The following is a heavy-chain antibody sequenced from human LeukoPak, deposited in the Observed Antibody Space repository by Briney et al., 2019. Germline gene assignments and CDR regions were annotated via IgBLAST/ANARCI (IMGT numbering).Heavy chain of an antibody. CDR1: GYTFTGYY. V-gene: IGHV1-2*02. CDR2: INPNSGGT. Sequence: GASVKVSCKASGYTFTGYYMHWVRQAPGQGLEWMGWINPNSGGTNYAQKFQGRVTMTRDTSISTAYMELSRLRSDDTAVYYCARVAGSSSWYEYYFAYWVQGTLVTVSS. D-gene: IGHD6-13*01. CDR3: ARVAGSSSWYEYYFAY. J-gene: IGHJ4*02.